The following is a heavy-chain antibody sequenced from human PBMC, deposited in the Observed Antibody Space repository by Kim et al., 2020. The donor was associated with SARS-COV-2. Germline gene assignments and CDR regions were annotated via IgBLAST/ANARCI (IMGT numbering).Heavy chain of an antibody. Sequence: SQTLSLTCTVSGGSISSYYWSWIRQPPGKGLEWIGYIYYSGSTNYNPSLKSRVTISVDTSKNQFSLKLSSVTAADTAVYYCARLAHCSSTSCYEGYAFDIWGQGTMVTVSS. D-gene: IGHD2-2*01. CDR2: IYYSGST. CDR1: GGSISSYY. V-gene: IGHV4-59*08. CDR3: ARLAHCSSTSCYEGYAFDI. J-gene: IGHJ3*02.